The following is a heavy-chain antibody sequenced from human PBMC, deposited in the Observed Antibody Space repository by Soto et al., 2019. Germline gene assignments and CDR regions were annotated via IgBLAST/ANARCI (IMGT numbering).Heavy chain of an antibody. CDR1: GGSFSGYY. D-gene: IGHD6-6*01. J-gene: IGHJ5*02. V-gene: IGHV4-34*01. CDR3: ARVKQLAPLGFDP. CDR2: INHSGST. Sequence: PSETLSLTCAVYGGSFSGYYLSWIRQPPGKGLEWIGEINHSGSTNYNPSLKSRVTISVDTSKNQFSLKLSSVTAADTAVYYCARVKQLAPLGFDPWGQGTLVTVSS.